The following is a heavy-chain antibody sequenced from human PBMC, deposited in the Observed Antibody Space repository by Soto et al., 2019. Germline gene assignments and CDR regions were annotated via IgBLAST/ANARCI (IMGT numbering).Heavy chain of an antibody. J-gene: IGHJ6*03. V-gene: IGHV3-23*01. CDR3: AKVHDSYYYYYMDV. Sequence: GGSLRLSCAASGFTFSSYAMSWVRQAPGKGLEWVSAISGSGGSTYYADSVKGRFTISRDNSENTLYLQMNSLRAEDTAVYYCAKVHDSYYYYYMDVWGKGTTVTVSS. CDR2: ISGSGGST. CDR1: GFTFSSYA.